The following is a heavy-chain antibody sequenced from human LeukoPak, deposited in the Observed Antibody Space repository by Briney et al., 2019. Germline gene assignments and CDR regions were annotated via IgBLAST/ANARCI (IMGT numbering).Heavy chain of an antibody. D-gene: IGHD3-22*01. J-gene: IGHJ4*02. V-gene: IGHV3-23*01. Sequence: GGALRLSCAASGFTFSSYAMSWVRQAPGYGLHWVSAISASGGSTYYADSVKGRFTISRDNSKNTLYLQMNYLSAEDTAVYYCAKDLSSGYPYYFDYWGQGTLVTVSS. CDR3: AKDLSSGYPYYFDY. CDR1: GFTFSSYA. CDR2: ISASGGST.